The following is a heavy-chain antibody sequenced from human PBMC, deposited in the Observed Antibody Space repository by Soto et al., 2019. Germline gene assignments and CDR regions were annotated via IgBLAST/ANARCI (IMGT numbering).Heavy chain of an antibody. Sequence: ASVKVSCKASGYTFTGYYMHWVRQAPGQGLEWMGWINPNSGGTNYAQKFQGWVTMTRDTSISTAYMELSRLRSDDTAVYYCARGLLTGDRYGMDVWGQGTTVTVSS. CDR2: INPNSGGT. J-gene: IGHJ6*02. CDR3: ARGLLTGDRYGMDV. CDR1: GYTFTGYY. V-gene: IGHV1-2*04. D-gene: IGHD7-27*01.